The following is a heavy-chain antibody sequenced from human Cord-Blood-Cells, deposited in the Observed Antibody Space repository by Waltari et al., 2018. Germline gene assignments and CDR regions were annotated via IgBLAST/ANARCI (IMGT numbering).Heavy chain of an antibody. CDR3: ARRTGTWDFFAFDI. Sequence: QVQLVQSGAEVKKPGASVKVSCKAAGYTFTSYDINWVRQATGQGLEWMGWMNPNSGNTGYAQKFQGRVTITRNTSISTAYMELSSLRSEDTAVYYCARRTGTWDFFAFDIWGQGTMVTVSS. CDR1: GYTFTSYD. CDR2: MNPNSGNT. D-gene: IGHD1-1*01. J-gene: IGHJ3*02. V-gene: IGHV1-8*03.